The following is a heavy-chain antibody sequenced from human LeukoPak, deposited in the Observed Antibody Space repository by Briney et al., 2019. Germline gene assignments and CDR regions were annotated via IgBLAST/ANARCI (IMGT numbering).Heavy chain of an antibody. J-gene: IGHJ4*02. CDR2: ISYDGSNK. V-gene: IGHV3-30*03. CDR1: GFTFSSYG. Sequence: GRSLRLSCAASGFTFSSYGMHWVRQAPGKGLEWVAVISYDGSNKYYADSVKGRFTISRDNSKNTLYLQMNSLRAEDTAVYYCARTGSGHFDYWGQGTLVTVSS. CDR3: ARTGSGHFDY. D-gene: IGHD2-15*01.